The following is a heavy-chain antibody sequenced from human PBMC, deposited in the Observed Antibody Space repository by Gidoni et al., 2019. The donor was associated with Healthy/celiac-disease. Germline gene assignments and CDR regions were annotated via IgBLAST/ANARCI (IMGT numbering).Heavy chain of an antibody. CDR1: GYSISSGYY. D-gene: IGHD1-26*01. Sequence: QVHLQESGSGLVKPSETLSLTCAVPGYSISSGYYWGWIRQPPGKGLEWIGSICHSGSTYYDPSLKSRVTRSVDTSKNQFSLKLSSVTAADTAVYYCARVRGAGGATIWFDPWGQGTLVTVSS. J-gene: IGHJ5*02. CDR2: ICHSGST. V-gene: IGHV4-38-2*01. CDR3: ARVRGAGGATIWFDP.